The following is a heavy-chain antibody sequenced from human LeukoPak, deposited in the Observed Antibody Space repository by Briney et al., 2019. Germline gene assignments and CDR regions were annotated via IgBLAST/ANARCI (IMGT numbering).Heavy chain of an antibody. Sequence: PGGSLRLSCVASGITFRNYWMSWVRQAPGKGLEWVANINPDGSEKNYVQSVKGRFTISRDNAKNSVSLQMNSLRSEDTAVYYCATEPGIGYAFDIWGQGTRVSVSS. CDR3: ATEPGIGYAFDI. CDR2: INPDGSEK. V-gene: IGHV3-7*01. CDR1: GITFRNYW. D-gene: IGHD3-10*01. J-gene: IGHJ3*02.